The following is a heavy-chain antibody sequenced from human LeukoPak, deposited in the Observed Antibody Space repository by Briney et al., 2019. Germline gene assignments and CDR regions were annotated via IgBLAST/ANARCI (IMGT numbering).Heavy chain of an antibody. V-gene: IGHV3-74*03. CDR2: INSDGSST. J-gene: IGHJ6*03. Sequence: GGSLRLSCAASGFTLSSYWMYWVRQAPGKGLEWVSRINSDGSSTTYADSVKGRFAILRDNAKNTVFLQVKSLRAEDTAVYYCARDYRGSYYYYYMDVWGKGTTVTVSS. CDR3: ARDYRGSYYYYYMDV. D-gene: IGHD4-11*01. CDR1: GFTLSSYW.